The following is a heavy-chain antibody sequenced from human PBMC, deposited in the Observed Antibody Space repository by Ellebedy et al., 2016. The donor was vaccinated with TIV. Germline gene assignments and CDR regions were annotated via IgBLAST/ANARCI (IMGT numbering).Heavy chain of an antibody. CDR1: GYTFTAYY. D-gene: IGHD5-12*01. J-gene: IGHJ4*02. CDR3: ARSLGTQIVATIEDDDY. CDR2: INPNSGAT. V-gene: IGHV1-2*02. Sequence: AASVKVSCKASGYTFTAYYLHWVRQAPGQGLEWMGWINPNSGATSYPQKLQGRVTMTRDTSISTAYMELSRLRSDDTAVYYCARSLGTQIVATIEDDDYWGQGSRVTVSS.